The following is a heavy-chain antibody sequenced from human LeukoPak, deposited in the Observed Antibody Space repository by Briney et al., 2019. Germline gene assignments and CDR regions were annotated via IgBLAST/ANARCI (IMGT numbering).Heavy chain of an antibody. CDR3: ARAEGSSWYHPPTLVDY. Sequence: ASVKVSCKASGYTFTSYDINWVRQATGQGLEWMGWMNPNSGNTGYAQKFQGRVTMTRNTSISTAYMELSSLRSEDTAVYYCARAEGSSWYHPPTLVDYWGQGTLVTVSS. CDR1: GYTFTSYD. V-gene: IGHV1-8*01. CDR2: MNPNSGNT. D-gene: IGHD6-13*01. J-gene: IGHJ4*02.